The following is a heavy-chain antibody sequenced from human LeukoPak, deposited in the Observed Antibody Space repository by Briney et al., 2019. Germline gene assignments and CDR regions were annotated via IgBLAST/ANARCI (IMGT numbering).Heavy chain of an antibody. J-gene: IGHJ5*02. V-gene: IGHV3-53*04. Sequence: GGSLRLSCAASGFTFSTYDMSWVRQAPGKGLEWVSVIYSGADTYYADSVKGRFTISRHSSQNTVYLQMNSLRAEDTAVYYCARAQYCSGGSCYSGTLGSWGQGTLVTVSS. D-gene: IGHD2-15*01. CDR1: GFTFSTYD. CDR2: IYSGADT. CDR3: ARAQYCSGGSCYSGTLGS.